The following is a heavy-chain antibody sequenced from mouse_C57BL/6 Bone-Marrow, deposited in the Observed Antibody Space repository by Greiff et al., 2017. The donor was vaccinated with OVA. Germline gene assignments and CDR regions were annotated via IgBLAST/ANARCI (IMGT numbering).Heavy chain of an antibody. D-gene: IGHD1-1*01. J-gene: IGHJ2*01. Sequence: QVQLQQSGPELVKPGASVKLSCTASGYSFTSYWMHWLKQRPGQGLEWIGVIHPNSGSTNYNEKFKSKATLTVDTSSNPAYMQLSTLTSEDSAVYYGAREGYDGSPDDWGKGTTLTVSS. CDR2: IHPNSGST. CDR1: GYSFTSYW. V-gene: IGHV1-64*01. CDR3: AREGYDGSPDD.